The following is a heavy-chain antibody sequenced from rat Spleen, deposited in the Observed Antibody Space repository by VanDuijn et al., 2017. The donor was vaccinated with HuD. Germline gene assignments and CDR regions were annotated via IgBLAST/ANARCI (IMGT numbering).Heavy chain of an antibody. J-gene: IGHJ2*01. CDR1: GFTFSDYN. V-gene: IGHV5S10*01. Sequence: EVQLVESGGGLVQPGRSLKLSCAASGFTFSDYNMAWVRQAPKKGLEWVATIFYDGSGTYYRDSVKGRFTMSRDNAKSTLYLQMDSLKSEDTATYYCARWVYYFDYWGQGVMVTVSS. CDR3: ARWVYYFDY. CDR2: IFYDGSGT. D-gene: IGHD1-7*01.